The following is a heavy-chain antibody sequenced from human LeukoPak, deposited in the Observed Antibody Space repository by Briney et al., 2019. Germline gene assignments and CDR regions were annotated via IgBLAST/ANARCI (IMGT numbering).Heavy chain of an antibody. CDR2: IHHSGST. J-gene: IGHJ4*02. Sequence: PSETLSLTCSVSGGSIVSSTFYWGWVRQPPGKGLEWIGIIHHSGSTYYNSSLKSRVTISVDTSKNTLSLKLNSVTAADTAVYARENWRDGYVGSKWGQGTLVTVSS. CDR3: ENWRDGYVGSK. CDR1: GGSIVSSTFY. V-gene: IGHV4-39*03. D-gene: IGHD5-24*01.